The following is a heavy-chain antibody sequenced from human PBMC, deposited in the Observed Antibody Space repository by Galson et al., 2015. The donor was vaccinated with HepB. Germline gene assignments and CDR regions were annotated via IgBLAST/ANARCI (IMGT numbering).Heavy chain of an antibody. CDR3: ARFNWNDEYYYGMDV. CDR1: GGTFSSYA. V-gene: IGHV1-69*13. D-gene: IGHD1-20*01. Sequence: SVKVSCKASGGTFSSYAISWVRQAPGQGLEWMGGIIPIFGTANYAQKFQGRVTITADESTSTAYMELSSLRSEDTAVYYCARFNWNDEYYYGMDVWGQGTTVTVSS. CDR2: IIPIFGTA. J-gene: IGHJ6*02.